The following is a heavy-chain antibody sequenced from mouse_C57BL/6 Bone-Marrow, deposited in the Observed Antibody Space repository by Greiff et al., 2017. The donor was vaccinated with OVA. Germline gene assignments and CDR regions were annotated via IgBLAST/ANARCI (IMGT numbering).Heavy chain of an antibody. Sequence: QVQLQQSGAELVRPGASVKLSCKASGYTFTSYWMHWVKQRPGQGLEWIGEIDPSDSYTNYNQKFKGKSTLTVDKSSSTAYMQLSSLTSEDSAVYYCARGDDYDVGWYFDVWGTGTTVTVSS. CDR1: GYTFTSYW. V-gene: IGHV1-69*01. J-gene: IGHJ1*03. D-gene: IGHD2-4*01. CDR3: ARGDDYDVGWYFDV. CDR2: IDPSDSYT.